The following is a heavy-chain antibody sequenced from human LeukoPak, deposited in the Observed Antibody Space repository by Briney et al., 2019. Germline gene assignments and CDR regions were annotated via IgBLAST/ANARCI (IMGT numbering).Heavy chain of an antibody. V-gene: IGHV3-9*01. CDR2: ISWNSGSI. D-gene: IGHD1-26*01. CDR1: GFTFDDYA. CDR3: VKDRTINGRSSPFDS. J-gene: IGHJ4*02. Sequence: GGSLRLSCAASGFTFDDYAMHWVRQAPGKGLEWVSGISWNSGSIGYADSVKGRFTISRDNAKNSLYLQMNSLRAEDTALYYCVKDRTINGRSSPFDSWGQGTLVTGSS.